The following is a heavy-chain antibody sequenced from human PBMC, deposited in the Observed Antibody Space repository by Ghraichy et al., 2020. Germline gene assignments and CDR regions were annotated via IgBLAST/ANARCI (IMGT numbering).Heavy chain of an antibody. J-gene: IGHJ4*02. CDR1: GFTFSSYA. CDR3: AKREDGGNYFAY. CDR2: INDSGGST. V-gene: IGHV3-23*01. D-gene: IGHD1-26*01. Sequence: SLRLSCAASGFTFSSYAMNWVRQAPGKGLEWVSFINDSGGSTYYADSVKGRFTISRDNSKHTLYLQMNSLRAEDTAVYYCAKREDGGNYFAYWGQGTLVTVSS.